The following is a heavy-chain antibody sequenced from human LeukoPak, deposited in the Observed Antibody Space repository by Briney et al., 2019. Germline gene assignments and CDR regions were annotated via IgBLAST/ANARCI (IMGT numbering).Heavy chain of an antibody. D-gene: IGHD2-15*01. V-gene: IGHV4-31*03. CDR1: GGSISSDGYY. CDR3: ARGVGYCSGGRCYFDY. J-gene: IGHJ4*01. Sequence: SETLSLTCTVSGGSISSDGYYWSWIRHHPGTGLEWLGYIYYTGSTYYKPSLKSRLSMSVDTSANQFSLNLSSVTAADTAVYHCARGVGYCSGGRCYFDYWGHGTLVTVSS. CDR2: IYYTGST.